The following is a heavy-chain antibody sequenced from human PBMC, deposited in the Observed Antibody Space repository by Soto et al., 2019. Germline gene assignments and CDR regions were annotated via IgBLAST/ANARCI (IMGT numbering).Heavy chain of an antibody. CDR2: INHSGST. V-gene: IGHV4-34*01. CDR3: ARGRSNYYRSGSYSY. J-gene: IGHJ4*02. Sequence: PSETLSLTCAVYGGSFSGYYWSWIRQPPGKGLEWIGEINHSGSTNYNPSLKSRVTISVDTSKNQFSLKLSSVTAADTAVYYWARGRSNYYRSGSYSYWGQGTLVTVSS. CDR1: GGSFSGYY. D-gene: IGHD3-10*01.